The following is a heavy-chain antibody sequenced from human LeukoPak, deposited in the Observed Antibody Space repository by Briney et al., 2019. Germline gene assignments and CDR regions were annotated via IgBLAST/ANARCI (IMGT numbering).Heavy chain of an antibody. Sequence: KSSETLSLTCAVYGVSFSGYYWSWVRQPPGKGLEWLGEINHSGSTNYNPSLKSRVTISVDTSKNQFSLKLSSVTAADTAVYYCARGKNNYFDYWGQGTLVTVSS. CDR3: ARGKNNYFDY. CDR1: GVSFSGYY. V-gene: IGHV4-34*01. J-gene: IGHJ4*02. CDR2: INHSGST.